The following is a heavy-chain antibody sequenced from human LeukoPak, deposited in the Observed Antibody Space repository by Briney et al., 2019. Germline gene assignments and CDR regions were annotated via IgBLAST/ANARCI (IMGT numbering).Heavy chain of an antibody. J-gene: IGHJ4*02. D-gene: IGHD1-7*01. CDR1: GFTFSSYS. Sequence: PGGSLRLSCAASGFTFSSYSMNWVRQAPGKGLEWVSSISSSSSYIYYADSVKGRFTISRDNSKNTLDLQMNSLRAEDTAVYYCARGGNIWNYRSYFDSWGQGIPVTVSS. CDR2: ISSSSSYI. V-gene: IGHV3-21*01. CDR3: ARGGNIWNYRSYFDS.